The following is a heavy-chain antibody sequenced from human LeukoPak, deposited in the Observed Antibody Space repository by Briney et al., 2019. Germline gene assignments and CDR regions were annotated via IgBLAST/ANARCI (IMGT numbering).Heavy chain of an antibody. D-gene: IGHD3-9*01. CDR3: ARKSTRYFDSLNWFDP. CDR2: INHSGST. J-gene: IGHJ5*02. CDR1: GGSFSGYY. V-gene: IGHV4-34*01. Sequence: SETLSLTCAVYGGSFSGYYWSWIRQPPGKGLESIGEINHSGSTNYNPSLKSRVTISVDTSKNQFSLKLSSVTAADTAVYYCARKSTRYFDSLNWFDPWGQGTLVTVSS.